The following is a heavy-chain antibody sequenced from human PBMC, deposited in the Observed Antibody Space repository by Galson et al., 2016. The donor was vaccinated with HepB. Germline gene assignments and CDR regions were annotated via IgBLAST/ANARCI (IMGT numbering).Heavy chain of an antibody. Sequence: QSGAEVKKPGESLKISCKVSGYILTDYFIAWVRQMPGKGLEWMGIIYPGDSDTTYSPSFQGQVTISADKSISSAYLQWSSLKASDTAMYYCARAGYNRRDFDYWGQGTLVTVSS. CDR1: GYILTDYF. CDR3: ARAGYNRRDFDY. D-gene: IGHD1-14*01. V-gene: IGHV5-51*01. J-gene: IGHJ4*02. CDR2: IYPGDSDT.